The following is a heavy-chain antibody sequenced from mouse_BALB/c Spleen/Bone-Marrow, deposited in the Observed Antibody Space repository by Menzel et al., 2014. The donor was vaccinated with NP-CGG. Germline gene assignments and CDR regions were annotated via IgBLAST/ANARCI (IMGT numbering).Heavy chain of an antibody. J-gene: IGHJ3*01. CDR1: GYTFTDYW. CDR3: TRQGFAC. Sequence: QVQLQQSGAELAKPGASVKMSCKASGYTFTDYWMHWVKQRPGQGLEWIGYINPSSGYTEYNQKFKDKATLTADKSSSTAYMQLNILTSEDSAVYYCTRQGFACWGQGTLVTVSA. V-gene: IGHV1-7*01. CDR2: INPSSGYT.